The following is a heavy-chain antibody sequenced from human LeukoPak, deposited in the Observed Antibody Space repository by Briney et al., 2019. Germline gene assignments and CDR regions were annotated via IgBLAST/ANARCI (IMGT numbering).Heavy chain of an antibody. J-gene: IGHJ6*03. Sequence: ASETLSLTCAVYRGSFSGYDWSGIRQPPGKGLEWIGEINHSGSTNYNPSLKSRVTISVDTSKNQFSLKRSSVTAADTAVYYCARGMLARPRYYYYYTDVWGKAPTLHASS. D-gene: IGHD2-8*01. CDR3: ARGMLARPRYYYYYTDV. CDR1: RGSFSGYD. CDR2: INHSGST. V-gene: IGHV4-34*01.